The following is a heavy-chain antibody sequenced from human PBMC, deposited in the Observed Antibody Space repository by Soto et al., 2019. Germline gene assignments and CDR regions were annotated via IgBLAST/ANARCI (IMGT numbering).Heavy chain of an antibody. D-gene: IGHD2-2*01. CDR1: GYSFTSYW. J-gene: IGHJ6*02. CDR2: IYPGDSDT. V-gene: IGHV5-51*01. CDR3: ASGRYCSSTSCYRDYYYYGMDV. Sequence: PGESLKISCKGSGYSFTSYWIGWVRQMPGKGLEWMGIIYPGDSDTRYSPSFQGQVTISADKSTSTAYLQWSSLKASDTAMYYCASGRYCSSTSCYRDYYYYGMDVWGQGTTVTVSS.